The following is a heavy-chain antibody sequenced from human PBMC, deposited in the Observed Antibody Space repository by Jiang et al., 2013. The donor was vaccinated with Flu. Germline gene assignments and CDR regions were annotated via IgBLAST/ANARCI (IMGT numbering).Heavy chain of an antibody. CDR3: ARGRRYNWNYAGRGRDAFDI. V-gene: IGHV4-34*01. CDR2: INHSGST. Sequence: LLKPSETLSLTCAVYGGSFSGYYWSWIRQPPGKGLEWIGEINHSGSTNYNPSLKSRVTISVDTSKNQFSLKLSSVTAADTAVYYCARGRRYNWNYAGRGRDAFDIWGQGTMVTVSS. D-gene: IGHD1-7*01. CDR1: GGSFSGYY. J-gene: IGHJ3*02.